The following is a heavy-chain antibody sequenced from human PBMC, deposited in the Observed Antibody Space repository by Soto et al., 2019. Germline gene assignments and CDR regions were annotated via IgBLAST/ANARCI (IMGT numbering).Heavy chain of an antibody. CDR2: IYYSGST. J-gene: IGHJ6*02. V-gene: IGHV4-39*01. CDR3: ARLDYYGSGSYSPALDV. D-gene: IGHD3-10*01. CDR1: GGSISSSSYY. Sequence: SETLSLTCTVSGGSISSSSYYWGWIRQPPGKGLEWIGSIYYSGSTYYNPSLKSRVTISVDTSKNQFSLKLSSVTAADTAVYYCARLDYYGSGSYSPALDVWGQGTPVTVSS.